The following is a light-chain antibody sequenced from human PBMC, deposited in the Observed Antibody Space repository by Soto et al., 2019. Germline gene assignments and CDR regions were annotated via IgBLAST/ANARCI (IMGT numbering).Light chain of an antibody. CDR1: SSEVGSYNL. J-gene: IGLJ2*01. CDR3: CSYAGSL. CDR2: EGS. V-gene: IGLV2-23*01. Sequence: QSALTQPASVSGSPGQSITISCTGTSSEVGSYNLVSWYQQHPGKAPKLMIYEGSKRPSGVSNRFSGSKSGNTASLTISGLQAEDEADYYCCSYAGSLFGGGTKVTVL.